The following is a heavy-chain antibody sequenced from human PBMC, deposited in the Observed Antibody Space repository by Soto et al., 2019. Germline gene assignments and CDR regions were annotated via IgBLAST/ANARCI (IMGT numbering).Heavy chain of an antibody. CDR1: GGSITTGGRY. V-gene: IGHV4-31*02. CDR2: IYYSGNT. Sequence: QVRLQEWGPGLVKPSQTLSLKCSVSGGSITTGGRYWSWIRQLPGKGLEWIGDIYYSGNTHYNASLKSRVTISVEAAKNQFSLKLSSVTAADTVVYYCAKALVFTGGDGYGIWGEGRLVTVSS. CDR3: AKALVFTGGDGYGI. D-gene: IGHD1-1*01. J-gene: IGHJ3*02.